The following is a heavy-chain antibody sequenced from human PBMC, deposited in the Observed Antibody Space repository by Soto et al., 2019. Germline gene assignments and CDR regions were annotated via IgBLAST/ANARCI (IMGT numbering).Heavy chain of an antibody. CDR2: IYPGDSGT. D-gene: IGHD3-10*01. CDR1: GYSFTSYW. Sequence: GESLKISCKGSGYSFTSYWIGWVRQMPGKGLEWMGIIYPGDSGTRYSPSFQGQVTISADKSISTAYLQWSSLKASDTAMYYCARLLTMVRGAQYGSAYYYGMDVWGQGTTVTVSS. V-gene: IGHV5-51*01. J-gene: IGHJ6*02. CDR3: ARLLTMVRGAQYGSAYYYGMDV.